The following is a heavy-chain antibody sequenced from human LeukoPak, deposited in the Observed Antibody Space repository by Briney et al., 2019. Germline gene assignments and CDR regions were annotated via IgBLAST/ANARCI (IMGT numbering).Heavy chain of an antibody. J-gene: IGHJ4*02. D-gene: IGHD3-3*01. CDR2: IIPIFGTA. Sequence: ASVKVSCKASGGTFSSYAISWVRQAPGQGLEWMGGIIPIFGTANYAQKFQGRVTITADESTSTAYMELSSLRSEDTAVYYCARDRPWSGRSFDYWGQGTLVTVSS. CDR1: GGTFSSYA. V-gene: IGHV1-69*13. CDR3: ARDRPWSGRSFDY.